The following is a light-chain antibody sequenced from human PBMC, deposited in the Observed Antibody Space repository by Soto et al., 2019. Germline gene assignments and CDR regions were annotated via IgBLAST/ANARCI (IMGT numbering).Light chain of an antibody. Sequence: EIVLTQSPATLSLSPGERATLSCRASQSVSTYLAWYQQKPDQAPRLLIYDASTRATGIPARFSGSGSGTDFPLTISSLEPEDFAVYYCQQRGNWPRTFGQGTKVEIK. CDR1: QSVSTY. CDR2: DAS. V-gene: IGKV3-11*01. J-gene: IGKJ1*01. CDR3: QQRGNWPRT.